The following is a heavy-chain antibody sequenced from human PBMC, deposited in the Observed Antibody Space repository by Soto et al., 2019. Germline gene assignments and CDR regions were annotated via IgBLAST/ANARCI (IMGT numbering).Heavy chain of an antibody. V-gene: IGHV4-31*03. CDR3: ARDSLEPEDYYYGMDV. CDR1: GGSISSGGYY. D-gene: IGHD3-3*01. J-gene: IGHJ6*02. CDR2: IYYSGST. Sequence: QVQLQESGPGLVKPSQTLSLTCTVSGGSISSGGYYWSWIRQHPGKGLEWIGYIYYSGSTYYNPSLNSRVTISVDTSKNQFSLKLSSVTAADTAVYYCARDSLEPEDYYYGMDVWGQGTTVTVSS.